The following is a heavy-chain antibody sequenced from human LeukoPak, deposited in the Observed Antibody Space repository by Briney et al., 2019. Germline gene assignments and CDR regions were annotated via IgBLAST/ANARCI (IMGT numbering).Heavy chain of an antibody. Sequence: ASVKVSCKASGYTFTSYAMNWVRQAPGQGLEWMGWINPNSGGTNYAQKFQGRVTMTRDTSISTAYMELSRLRSDDTAVYYCARAAGDLVQDYWGQGTLVTVSS. CDR2: INPNSGGT. CDR1: GYTFTSYA. V-gene: IGHV1-2*02. D-gene: IGHD6-6*01. J-gene: IGHJ4*02. CDR3: ARAAGDLVQDY.